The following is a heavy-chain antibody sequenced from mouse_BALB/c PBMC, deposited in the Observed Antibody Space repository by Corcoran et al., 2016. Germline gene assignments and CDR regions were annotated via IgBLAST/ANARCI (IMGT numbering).Heavy chain of an antibody. V-gene: IGHV1S29*02. D-gene: IGHD4-1*01. Sequence: EVQLQQSGPELVKPGASVKISCKASGYTFTDYNMHWVKQSHGKSLEWIGYIYPYNGGTGYNQKFKSKATLTVDNSSSTAYMELRSLTSEDSAVYYCATGNYAMDYWGQGTSVTVSP. CDR1: GYTFTDYN. CDR3: ATGNYAMDY. J-gene: IGHJ4*01. CDR2: IYPYNGGT.